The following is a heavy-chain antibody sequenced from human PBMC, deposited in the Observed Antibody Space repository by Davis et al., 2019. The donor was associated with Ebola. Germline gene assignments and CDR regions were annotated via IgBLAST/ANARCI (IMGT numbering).Heavy chain of an antibody. D-gene: IGHD1-26*01. CDR2: INPNSGGT. J-gene: IGHJ6*02. Sequence: ASVKVSCKASGYTFTGYYMHWVRQAPGQGLEWMGWINPNSGGTNYAQKFQGRVTMTRDTSISTAYMELSRLRSDDTAVYYCAREEGVGATGYYYYGMDVWGQGTTVTVSS. V-gene: IGHV1-2*02. CDR1: GYTFTGYY. CDR3: AREEGVGATGYYYYGMDV.